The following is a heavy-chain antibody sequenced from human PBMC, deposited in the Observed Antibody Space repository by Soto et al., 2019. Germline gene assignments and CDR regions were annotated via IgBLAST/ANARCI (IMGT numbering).Heavy chain of an antibody. D-gene: IGHD2-8*01. Sequence: GGSLRLSCAASGFAFPNYAMTWVRQAPGKGLEWVSAVTGSGSTAFYADSMKGRFTISRDNSNYTLSLQMDSLRAEDTALYFCAKPRVYCTNGVCPAASWGQGVLVTVS. V-gene: IGHV3-23*01. CDR2: VTGSGSTA. J-gene: IGHJ5*02. CDR1: GFAFPNYA. CDR3: AKPRVYCTNGVCPAAS.